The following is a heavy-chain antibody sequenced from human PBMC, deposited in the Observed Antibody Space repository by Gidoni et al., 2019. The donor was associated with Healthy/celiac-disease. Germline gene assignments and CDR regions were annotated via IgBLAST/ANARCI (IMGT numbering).Heavy chain of an antibody. V-gene: IGHV3-74*01. D-gene: IGHD2-15*01. J-gene: IGHJ4*02. CDR1: GFTFSSYW. CDR2: INSDGSST. Sequence: EVQLVESGGGLVQPGGSLRLSCAASGFTFSSYWMHGVRQAPGKGLVWVSRINSDGSSTSYADSVKGRFTISRDNAKNTLYLQMNSLRAEDTAVYYCARDDWYCSGGSCYSFGLDFDYWGQGTLVTVSS. CDR3: ARDDWYCSGGSCYSFGLDFDY.